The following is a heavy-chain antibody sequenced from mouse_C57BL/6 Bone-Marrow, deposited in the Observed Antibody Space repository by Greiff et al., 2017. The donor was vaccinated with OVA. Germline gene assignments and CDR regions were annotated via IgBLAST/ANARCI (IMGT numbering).Heavy chain of an antibody. CDR2: IHPNSGST. D-gene: IGHD1-1*01. CDR3: ARTHYGSSFYAMDY. CDR1: GYTFTSYW. Sequence: QVQLQQPGAELVKPGASVKLSCKASGYTFTSYWMHWVKQRPGQGLEWIGMIHPNSGSTNYNEKFKSKATLTVDKSSSTAYMQLSSLTSEDSAVYYCARTHYGSSFYAMDYWGQGTSDTVSS. V-gene: IGHV1-64*01. J-gene: IGHJ4*01.